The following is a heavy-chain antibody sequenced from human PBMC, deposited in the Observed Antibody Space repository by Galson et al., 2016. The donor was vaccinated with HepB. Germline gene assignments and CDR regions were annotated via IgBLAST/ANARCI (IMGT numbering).Heavy chain of an antibody. Sequence: SETLSLTCAVYGGSFSGYYWSWIRQPPGKGLEWIGEINHGGRTNYNPSLKSRVTISVDTSNNQFFLKLSYVTAADTAVYYCARGRKSLEVPGRSLDYWGQGTLVIVSS. CDR2: INHGGRT. V-gene: IGHV4-34*01. CDR1: GGSFSGYY. D-gene: IGHD6-19*01. J-gene: IGHJ4*02. CDR3: ARGRKSLEVPGRSLDY.